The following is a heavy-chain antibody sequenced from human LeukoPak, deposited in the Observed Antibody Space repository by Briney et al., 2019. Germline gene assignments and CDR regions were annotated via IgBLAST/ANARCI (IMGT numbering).Heavy chain of an antibody. Sequence: ASVKVSCKVSGYTLTELSMHWVRQAPGKGLEWMGGFDPEDGETIYAQKFQGRVTMAEDTSTDTAYMELSSLRSEDTVVYYCARGAYGDYVLYYYYMDVWGKGTTVTVSS. CDR1: GYTLTELS. V-gene: IGHV1-24*01. D-gene: IGHD4-17*01. J-gene: IGHJ6*03. CDR2: FDPEDGET. CDR3: ARGAYGDYVLYYYYMDV.